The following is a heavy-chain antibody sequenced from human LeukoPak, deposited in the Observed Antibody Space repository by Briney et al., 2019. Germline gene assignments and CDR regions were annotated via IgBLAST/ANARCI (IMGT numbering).Heavy chain of an antibody. J-gene: IGHJ4*02. CDR1: GFTFSAYA. CDR3: AKRISGWYYSDY. CDR2: ITGNGAST. D-gene: IGHD6-19*01. Sequence: GESLRLSCAASGFTFSAYAMSWVRQAPGKGLEWVSAITGNGASTYYADSVKGRFTISRDNSKNTLYLQMNSLRAEDTAVYYCAKRISGWYYSDYWGQGTLVTVSS. V-gene: IGHV3-23*01.